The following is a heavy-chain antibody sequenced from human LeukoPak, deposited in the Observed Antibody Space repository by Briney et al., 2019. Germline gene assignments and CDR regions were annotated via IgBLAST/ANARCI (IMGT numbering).Heavy chain of an antibody. V-gene: IGHV1-2*02. CDR2: INPNSGGT. CDR1: GYTFTGYY. Sequence: ASVKVSCKASGYTFTGYYMHWVRQAPGQGLEWMGWINPNSGGTNYAQKFQGRVTMTRDTSISTAYMELSRLRSDDTAVYYSARMRQGIVLMVYAMKDYYFDYWGQGTLVTVSS. CDR3: ARMRQGIVLMVYAMKDYYFDY. D-gene: IGHD2-8*01. J-gene: IGHJ4*02.